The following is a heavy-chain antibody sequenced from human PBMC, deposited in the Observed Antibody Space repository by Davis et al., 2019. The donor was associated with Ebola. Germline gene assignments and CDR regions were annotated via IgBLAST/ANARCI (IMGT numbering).Heavy chain of an antibody. V-gene: IGHV1-69*02. D-gene: IGHD5-24*01. CDR2: IIPILGIA. Sequence: SVKVSCKASRNTFTTYYMHWVRQAPGQGLEWMGRIIPILGIANYAQKFQGRVTITADKSTSTAYMELSSLRSEDTAVYYCASAILRRDSPQLDYWGQGTLVTVSS. J-gene: IGHJ4*02. CDR1: RNTFTTYY. CDR3: ASAILRRDSPQLDY.